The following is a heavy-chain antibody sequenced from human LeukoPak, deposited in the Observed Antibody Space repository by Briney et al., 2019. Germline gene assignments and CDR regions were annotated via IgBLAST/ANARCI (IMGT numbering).Heavy chain of an antibody. V-gene: IGHV3-48*01. CDR1: GFTLTSYS. CDR2: ISSSSSTI. CDR3: ARESSAAAGNRFDC. Sequence: PGGSLRLSCEASGFTLTSYSMNWVRQAPGTGLEWVSYISSSSSTIYYADSVKGRFTIPRDNAKNSLYLQMNSLRSEDTAVYYCARESSAAAGNRFDCWGQGTLVTVPS. D-gene: IGHD6-13*01. J-gene: IGHJ4*02.